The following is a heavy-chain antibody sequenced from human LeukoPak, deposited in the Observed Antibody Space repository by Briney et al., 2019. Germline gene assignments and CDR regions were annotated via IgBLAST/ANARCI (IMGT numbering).Heavy chain of an antibody. CDR2: IRYDGSNK. V-gene: IGHV3-30*02. D-gene: IGHD2-2*01. J-gene: IGHJ4*02. Sequence: GGSLRLSCAASGFTFSSYGMHWVRQAPGKGLEWVAFIRYDGSNKYYADSVKGRFTISRDNSKNTLYLQMNSLRAEDTAVYYCAKERCSRPHCYYFDYWGQGTLVTVSS. CDR3: AKERCSRPHCYYFDY. CDR1: GFTFSSYG.